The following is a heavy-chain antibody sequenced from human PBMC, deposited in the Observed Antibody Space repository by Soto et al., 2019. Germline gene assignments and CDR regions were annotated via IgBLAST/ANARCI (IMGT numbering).Heavy chain of an antibody. D-gene: IGHD2-15*01. CDR3: AKGDTSYSPHPDY. CDR2: ISGGDDST. V-gene: IGHV3-23*01. J-gene: IGHJ4*02. CDR1: GFTFSSYA. Sequence: PGGSLRLSCAASGFTFSSYALTWVRQAPGKGLEWVSSISGGDDSTYYADSVKGRFTISRDNSKNTLYLQMNSLRDEDTALYHCAKGDTSYSPHPDYWGQGTLVTVSS.